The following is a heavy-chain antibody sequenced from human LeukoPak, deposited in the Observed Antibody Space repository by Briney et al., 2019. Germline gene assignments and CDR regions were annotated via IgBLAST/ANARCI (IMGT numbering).Heavy chain of an antibody. J-gene: IGHJ4*02. V-gene: IGHV4-34*01. CDR2: IKHSGST. CDR1: GGSFSGYY. CDR3: ARGSGPMVRD. Sequence: SETLSLTCAVYGGSFSGYYWSWIRQPPGKGLEWIGEIKHSGSTNYNPSLKSRVTISVDTSKNQFSLKLSSVTAADTAVYYCARGSGPMVRDWGQGTLVTVSS. D-gene: IGHD3-10*01.